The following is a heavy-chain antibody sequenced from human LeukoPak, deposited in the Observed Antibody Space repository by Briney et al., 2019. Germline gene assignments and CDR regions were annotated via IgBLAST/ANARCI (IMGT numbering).Heavy chain of an antibody. J-gene: IGHJ5*02. Sequence: ASVKVSCKASGYTFTSYAMHWVRQAPGQGLEWMGWINPNSGGTNYAQKFQGRVTMTRDTSISTAYMELSRLRSDDTAVYYCARSVNIVVVPAASYNWFDPWGQGTLVTVSS. CDR1: GYTFTSYA. V-gene: IGHV1-2*02. D-gene: IGHD2-2*01. CDR3: ARSVNIVVVPAASYNWFDP. CDR2: INPNSGGT.